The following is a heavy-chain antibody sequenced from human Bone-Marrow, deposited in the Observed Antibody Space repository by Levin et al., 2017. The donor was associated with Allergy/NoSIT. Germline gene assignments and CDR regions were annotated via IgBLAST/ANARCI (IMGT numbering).Heavy chain of an antibody. V-gene: IGHV1-2*02. J-gene: IGHJ4*02. CDR1: GYTFTGYY. CDR3: ARSLVAGAFDH. D-gene: IGHD6-19*01. Sequence: GESLKISCKASGYTFTGYYLHWIRQAPGQGPEWMGWVNPNIGDTISAQKFQGRVTLTMDTPTASAFMTLSGLRYDDTAVYYCARSLVAGAFDHWGQGTLVTVSS. CDR2: VNPNIGDT.